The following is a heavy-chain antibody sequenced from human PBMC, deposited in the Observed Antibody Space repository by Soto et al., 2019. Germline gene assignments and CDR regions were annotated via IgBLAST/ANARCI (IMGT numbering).Heavy chain of an antibody. CDR1: GYNFISYW. V-gene: IGHV5-51*01. J-gene: IGHJ4*02. Sequence: GESLKISCKASGYNFISYWIAWVRQMPGKGLEWMGIIYPGDSDATYSPSFEGQVTFSVDKSITTAYRQWISLKASDTAMYYCARQAYFGSGTYYSDYWGQGTQVTVSS. CDR2: IYPGDSDA. D-gene: IGHD3-10*01. CDR3: ARQAYFGSGTYYSDY.